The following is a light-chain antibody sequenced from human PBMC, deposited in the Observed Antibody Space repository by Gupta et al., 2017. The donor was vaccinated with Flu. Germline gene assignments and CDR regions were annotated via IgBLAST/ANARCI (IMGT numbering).Light chain of an antibody. CDR2: EVS. CDR1: SSDFGFYNR. J-gene: IGLJ1*01. V-gene: IGLV2-18*02. Sequence: QSALTQPPSVSGSPGQSVTISCTGTSSDFGFYNRVSWYQQPPGTAPKLMIYEVSNRPSGVPDRFSGSKSGNTASLTISGLQAEDEADYYCCSYTSSISYVFGSGTRVTVL. CDR3: CSYTSSISYV.